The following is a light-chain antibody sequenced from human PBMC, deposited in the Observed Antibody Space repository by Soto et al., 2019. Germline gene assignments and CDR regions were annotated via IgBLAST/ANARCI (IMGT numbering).Light chain of an antibody. V-gene: IGLV2-14*01. CDR3: SSYTGTSTLYV. CDR2: VVS. CDR1: NSDVGAYDY. Sequence: QSVLTQPASLSGSPGQSITISCTGTNSDVGAYDYVSWYQQHPGKAPKLLIYVVSNRPSAVSDRFSGSKSGNTASLTISGLQAEDEADYYCSSYTGTSTLYVFGSGTKVTVL. J-gene: IGLJ1*01.